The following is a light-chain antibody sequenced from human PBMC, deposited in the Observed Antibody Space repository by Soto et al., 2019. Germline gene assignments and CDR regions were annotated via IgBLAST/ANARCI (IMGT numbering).Light chain of an antibody. J-gene: IGLJ1*01. CDR3: SSYAGSNNFGYV. CDR2: EVN. CDR1: SSDVGGYNY. Sequence: QSALTPPPSSSGSPGQSVAISCTGTSSDVGGYNYVSWYQQHPGKAPKLMIYEVNKRPSGVPDRFSGSKSGNTASLTVSGLQAEDEADYYCSSYAGSNNFGYVFGTGTKLTVL. V-gene: IGLV2-8*01.